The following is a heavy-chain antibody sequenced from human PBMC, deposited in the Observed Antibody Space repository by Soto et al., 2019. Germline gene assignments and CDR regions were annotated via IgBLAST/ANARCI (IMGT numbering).Heavy chain of an antibody. CDR1: GFTFSKYA. CDR2: ISGSGLAT. V-gene: IGHV3-23*01. CDR3: AKDPRYYDILTGYNWFDP. Sequence: EVQLSESGAGLVQPGGSLRLSCVTSGFTFSKYAMSWVRQVPGKGLEWVSTISGSGLATYYADSVKGRFTISRDNSKHTLDLRMIRLRAEDTAVYHCAKDPRYYDILTGYNWFDPWGQGTLVTVSS. J-gene: IGHJ5*02. D-gene: IGHD3-9*01.